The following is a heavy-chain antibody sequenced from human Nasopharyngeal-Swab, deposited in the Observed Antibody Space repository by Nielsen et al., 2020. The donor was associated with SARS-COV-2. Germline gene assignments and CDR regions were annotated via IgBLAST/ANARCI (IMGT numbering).Heavy chain of an antibody. D-gene: IGHD2-21*02. V-gene: IGHV3-49*02. CDR3: VAEVTGISLSY. CDR2: IRSKTYGGTT. Sequence: WSRQPPGKGLEWVGFIRSKTYGGTTDYAASVKGRFTISRDDSKSVAHLQLNSLKYEDTAVYYCVAEVTGISLSYWGQGTLVTVSS. J-gene: IGHJ4*02.